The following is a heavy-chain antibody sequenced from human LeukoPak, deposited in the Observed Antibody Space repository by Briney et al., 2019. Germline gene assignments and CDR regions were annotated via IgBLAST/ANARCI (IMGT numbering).Heavy chain of an antibody. Sequence: SETLSLTCIVSGGSMSDYFWTWIRQPPGKGLEWIGYIYYSGSTNYNPSLKSRVTISVDTSKNQFSLKLSSVTAADTAVYYCARTIRHHRYPYGSGSYWFDPWGQGTLVTVSS. J-gene: IGHJ5*02. CDR3: ARTIRHHRYPYGSGSYWFDP. CDR2: IYYSGST. V-gene: IGHV4-59*01. CDR1: GGSMSDYF. D-gene: IGHD3-10*01.